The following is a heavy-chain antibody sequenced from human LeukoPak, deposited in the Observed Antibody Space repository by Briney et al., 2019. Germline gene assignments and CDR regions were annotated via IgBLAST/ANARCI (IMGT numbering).Heavy chain of an antibody. V-gene: IGHV5-51*01. Sequence: GESLKISCKGSGYSFTSFWIGWVRQMPGKGLEWMGIIYPGDSDTRYSPSFQGQVAISADKSINTAYLQWSSLKASDTAMYYCARQRLRGISYFGFWGQGTLVTVSS. CDR2: IYPGDSDT. CDR3: ARQRLRGISYFGF. CDR1: GYSFTSFW. J-gene: IGHJ4*02. D-gene: IGHD3-10*01.